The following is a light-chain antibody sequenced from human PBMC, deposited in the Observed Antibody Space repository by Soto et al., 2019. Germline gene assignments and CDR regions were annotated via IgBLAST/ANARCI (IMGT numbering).Light chain of an antibody. V-gene: IGKV3-20*01. CDR1: QSLTSRY. CDR2: GTS. J-gene: IGKJ1*01. Sequence: EIVFTPAPGTPALSPGARATHSCKASQSLTSRYLAWYRQKPGQAHRLLIYGTSSRATGIPDRFSGSGSGTDFTLTIRRLEPEDFAVYYCKQYGSSPRTFGQGTKVDIK. CDR3: KQYGSSPRT.